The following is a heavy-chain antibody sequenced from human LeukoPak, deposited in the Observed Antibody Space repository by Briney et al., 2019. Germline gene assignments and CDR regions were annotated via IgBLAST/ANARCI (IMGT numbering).Heavy chain of an antibody. Sequence: TGRSLRLSCAASGFTFSSYGMHWVRQAPGKGLEWVAVIWNDGSNKYYAVSVKGRFTISRDNSKNTLYLQMNSLRAEDTAVYYCARRGYDILTGYYFDYWGQGTLVTVSS. CDR2: IWNDGSNK. V-gene: IGHV3-33*01. CDR1: GFTFSSYG. D-gene: IGHD3-9*01. J-gene: IGHJ4*02. CDR3: ARRGYDILTGYYFDY.